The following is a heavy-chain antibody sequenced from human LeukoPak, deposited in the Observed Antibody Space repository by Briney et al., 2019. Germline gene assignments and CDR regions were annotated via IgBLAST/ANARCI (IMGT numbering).Heavy chain of an antibody. V-gene: IGHV1-2*02. CDR2: INPNSGGT. CDR1: GYTFTAYY. CDR3: ARGYYDSSDFEYFQH. J-gene: IGHJ1*01. Sequence: GASVKVSCKASGYTFTAYYMHWVRQAPGQGLEWMGWINPNSGGTNYAQNFQGRVTMTRDTSISTVYMELSRLRSDDTAVFYCARGYYDSSDFEYFQHWGQGTLVTVSS. D-gene: IGHD3-22*01.